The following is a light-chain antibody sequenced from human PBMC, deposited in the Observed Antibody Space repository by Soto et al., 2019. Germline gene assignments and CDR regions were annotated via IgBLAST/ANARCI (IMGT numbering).Light chain of an antibody. J-gene: IGKJ4*01. CDR2: GAS. Sequence: EIVLTQSPATLSLSPGERAALSFRASQTVSSTYLAWYQQKPGQAPRLLIYGASTRATGIPARFSGSGSGTEFTLTISSLQSEDFAVYYCQQYNNWLTFGGGTKVDIK. CDR3: QQYNNWLT. CDR1: QTVSSTY. V-gene: IGKV3-15*01.